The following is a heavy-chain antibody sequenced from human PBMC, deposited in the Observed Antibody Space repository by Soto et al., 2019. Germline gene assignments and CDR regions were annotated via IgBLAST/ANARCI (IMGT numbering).Heavy chain of an antibody. V-gene: IGHV1-46*02. D-gene: IGHD2-21*02. CDR1: GYTFNTYY. CDR3: ARGGHIAVVTASFYN. CDR2: IHPSGGGT. Sequence: QVQLVQSGAKVRKPGASVKVSCRPSGYTFNTYYLHWLRQAPGQALEWMGVIHPSGGGTTYAQKFLGRVTVTRDLSTSTVFMELSSLRSDDTAVYYCARGGHIAVVTASFYNWGQGILVTVSS. J-gene: IGHJ4*02.